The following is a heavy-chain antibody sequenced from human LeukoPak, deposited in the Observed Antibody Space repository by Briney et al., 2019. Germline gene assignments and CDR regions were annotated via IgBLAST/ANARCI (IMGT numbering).Heavy chain of an antibody. D-gene: IGHD6-13*01. CDR2: ISGSGGST. V-gene: IGHV3-23*01. Sequence: GGSLRLSCAASGFTFSSYAMSWVRQAPGKGLEWVSAISGSGGSTYYADSVRGRMTSSRANSKNTRYLQMTSLTAEDTAVYYCAKDSPPGYSSSWYGNWFDPWGQVTLVTVSS. CDR1: GFTFSSYA. J-gene: IGHJ5*02. CDR3: AKDSPPGYSSSWYGNWFDP.